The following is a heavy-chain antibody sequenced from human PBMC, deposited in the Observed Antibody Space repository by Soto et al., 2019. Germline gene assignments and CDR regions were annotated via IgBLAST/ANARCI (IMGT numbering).Heavy chain of an antibody. V-gene: IGHV1-69*01. Sequence: QVQLVQSGSEMKKPGSSVKVSCEASGGTFSTHPFSWVRQAPGQGLEWMEGIIPTFHAPDYAQKFQGRATITAIETTSTVFLELSSLHDEDTAVYYCAVFRQKTAVVTLNHLYFHYGLDVWGQGTTVTGSS. CDR1: GGTFSTHP. CDR2: IIPTFHAP. CDR3: AVFRQKTAVVTLNHLYFHYGLDV. J-gene: IGHJ6*02. D-gene: IGHD2-21*02.